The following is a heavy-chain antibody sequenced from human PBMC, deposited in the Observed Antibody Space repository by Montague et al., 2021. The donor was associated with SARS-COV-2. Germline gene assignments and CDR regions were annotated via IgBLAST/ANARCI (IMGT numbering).Heavy chain of an antibody. CDR3: ARPGRGYSYGLDAFEV. D-gene: IGHD5-18*01. CDR1: GGSISNSIYY. CDR2: IDYTGST. J-gene: IGHJ3*01. V-gene: IGHV4-39*01. Sequence: SETLSLTCTVSGGSISNSIYYWGWIRQPPGKGLEWIGSIDYTGSTYYKPSLESRVTISMNTSNNQFFLKLTSVTAADTAVYYCARPGRGYSYGLDAFEVWGQGTMVTVSS.